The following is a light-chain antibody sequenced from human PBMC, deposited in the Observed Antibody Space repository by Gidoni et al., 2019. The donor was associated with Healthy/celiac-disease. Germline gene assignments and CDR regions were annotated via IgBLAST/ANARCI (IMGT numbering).Light chain of an antibody. CDR1: SSDVGGYNY. Sequence: QSALTQPAPVPGPPGQSIPISCTGTSSDVGGYNYVSWYQQHPGKAPKLMIYDVSNRPSGVSNRFSGSKSGNTASLTISGLQAEDEADYYCSSYTSSSTLEIGGGTKLTVL. J-gene: IGLJ2*01. CDR2: DVS. CDR3: SSYTSSSTLE. V-gene: IGLV2-14*01.